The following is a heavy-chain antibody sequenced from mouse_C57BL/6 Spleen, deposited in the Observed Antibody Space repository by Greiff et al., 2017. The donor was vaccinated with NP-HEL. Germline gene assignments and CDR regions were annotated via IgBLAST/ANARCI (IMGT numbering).Heavy chain of an antibody. CDR1: GYPFPSYG. J-gene: IGHJ4*01. CDR2: IYPRSGNT. Sequence: QVQLKESGAELARPGASVKLSCKASGYPFPSYGISWVKQRTGQGLEWIGEIYPRSGNTYYNEKFKGKATLTADKSSSTAYMELRSLTSEDSAVYFCARTYYGSSYDYAMDYWGQGTSVTVSS. D-gene: IGHD1-1*01. V-gene: IGHV1-81*01. CDR3: ARTYYGSSYDYAMDY.